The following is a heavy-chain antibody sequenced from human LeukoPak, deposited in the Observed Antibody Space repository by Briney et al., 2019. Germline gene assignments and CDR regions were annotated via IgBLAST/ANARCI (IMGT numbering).Heavy chain of an antibody. CDR1: GYTFTSYY. D-gene: IGHD6-13*01. V-gene: IGHV1-46*01. CDR2: INPSGGST. CDR3: ARDRKPRIGRIAAAGPFDY. Sequence: ASVKVSCKASGYTFTSYYMHWVRQAPGQGLEWMGIINPSGGSTSYAQKFQGRVTMTRDTSTSTVYMELGSLRSEDTAVYYCARDRKPRIGRIAAAGPFDYWGQGTLVTVSS. J-gene: IGHJ4*02.